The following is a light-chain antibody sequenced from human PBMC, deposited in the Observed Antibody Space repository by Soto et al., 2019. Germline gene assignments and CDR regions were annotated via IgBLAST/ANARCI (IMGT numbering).Light chain of an antibody. J-gene: IGKJ2*01. V-gene: IGKV3-20*01. CDR1: QSVSSSF. CDR2: GAS. CDR3: QQYGASPPYT. Sequence: EIVLTQSPGTVSLSPGERATLSCRASQSVSSSFLTWYQQKPGQAPRLLIYGASSRATGIPDRFSGSGSGTDFTLTINRLEAEDSAVYYCQQYGASPPYTLGQGTKVDIK.